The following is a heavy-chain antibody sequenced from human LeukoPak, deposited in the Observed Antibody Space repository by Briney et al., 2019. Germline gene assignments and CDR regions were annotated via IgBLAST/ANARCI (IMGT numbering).Heavy chain of an antibody. CDR1: GYTFTGYD. Sequence: ASVKVSCKASGYTFTGYDMHWVRQAPGQGLEWMGIINPSGDSTSYAQKFQGRVTMTRDTSTSTVYMELSSLRSEDTAVYYCASVLYCGADCYSGRYFFDYWGQGTLVTVSS. CDR3: ASVLYCGADCYSGRYFFDY. D-gene: IGHD2-21*02. J-gene: IGHJ4*02. V-gene: IGHV1-46*01. CDR2: INPSGDST.